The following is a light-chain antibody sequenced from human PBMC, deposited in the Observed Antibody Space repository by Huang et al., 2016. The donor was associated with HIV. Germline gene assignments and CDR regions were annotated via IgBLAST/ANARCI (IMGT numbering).Light chain of an antibody. CDR2: GAS. Sequence: EIVLTQSPATLSLSPGERATLSCRASQSVSTYLAWYQQKPGQSPRLLIPGASNRATGIPTRFSGRGSGTDFTLTISSLEPEDFAVYYCHQRGDWPLTFGGGTKVEIK. V-gene: IGKV3-11*01. J-gene: IGKJ4*01. CDR1: QSVSTY. CDR3: HQRGDWPLT.